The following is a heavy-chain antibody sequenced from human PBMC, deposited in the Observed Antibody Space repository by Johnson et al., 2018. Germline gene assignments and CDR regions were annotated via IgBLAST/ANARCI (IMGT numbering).Heavy chain of an antibody. CDR2: ISGSGRGT. CDR1: GFTFSSRD. Sequence: EVQLVESGGGLVQPGGSLRLSCETSGFTFSSRDMSWVRQGPAKGLEWVSTISGSGRGTYYADSVKGRFTISRDNSKNILYLQMNSLRDDDSAIYYCMYCSGTKCYDNFDIWGQGTVVTVSS. CDR3: MYCSGTKCYDNFDI. D-gene: IGHD2-15*01. J-gene: IGHJ3*02. V-gene: IGHV3-23*04.